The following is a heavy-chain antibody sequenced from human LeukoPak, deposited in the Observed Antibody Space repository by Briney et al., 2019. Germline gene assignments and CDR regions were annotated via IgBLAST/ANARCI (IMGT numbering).Heavy chain of an antibody. V-gene: IGHV4-59*08. Sequence: SETLSLTCTXXGGSISGXXXXXXXXPXGKGLXWIAYIXYSGSTNYNXXXKXXVTIXVXXXKNHSSLKLRSVTAADTAVYYCARPSRGGWHFDIWGKGTMVTVSS. CDR3: ARPSRGGWHFDI. CDR2: IXYSGST. D-gene: IGHD6-19*01. CDR1: GGSISGXX. J-gene: IGHJ3*02.